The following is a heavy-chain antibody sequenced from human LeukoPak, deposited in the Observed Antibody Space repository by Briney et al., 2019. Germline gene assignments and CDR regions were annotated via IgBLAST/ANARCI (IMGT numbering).Heavy chain of an antibody. D-gene: IGHD3-9*01. Sequence: GGSLRLSCAASGFTFDDYAMHWVRQAPGKGLEWVSGISWNSGSIGYADSVKGRFTISRDNAQNLLYLQMNSLRDEDTAVYYCARDHPTAMTGNVYDSWGQGTLVTVSA. V-gene: IGHV3-9*01. J-gene: IGHJ4*02. CDR2: ISWNSGSI. CDR3: ARDHPTAMTGNVYDS. CDR1: GFTFDDYA.